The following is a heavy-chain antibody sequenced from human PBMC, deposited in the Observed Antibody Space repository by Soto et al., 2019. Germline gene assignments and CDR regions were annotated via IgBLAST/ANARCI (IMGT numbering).Heavy chain of an antibody. V-gene: IGHV1-69*06. J-gene: IGHJ3*01. Sequence: QVQLVQSGAEVKSPGSSVKVSCKTSGGLFSSYAISWVRQAPGQGLEWMGGSVPTFGTTVYAHTFKDRVSISADRSTGTAYLEVRGLRSQDTAVYYCARGVDDYYDGTGPSWDDAYDVWGQGTMVTVSS. D-gene: IGHD3-22*01. CDR3: ARGVDDYYDGTGPSWDDAYDV. CDR1: GGLFSSYA. CDR2: SVPTFGTT.